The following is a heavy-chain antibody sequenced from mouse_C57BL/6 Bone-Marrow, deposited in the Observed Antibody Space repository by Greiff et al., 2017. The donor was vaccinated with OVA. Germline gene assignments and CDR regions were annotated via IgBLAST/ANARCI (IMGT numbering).Heavy chain of an antibody. CDR1: GYTFTSYW. CDR2: IYPGRGST. V-gene: IGHV1-55*01. J-gene: IGHJ4*01. D-gene: IGHD2-1*01. Sequence: VQLQQPGAELVKPGASVKMSCKASGYTFTSYWITWVKQRPGQGLEWIGDIYPGRGSTNYNEKFKSKATLTVDTSSSTAYMQLSSLTSEDSAVYYCARVGYYGNYGGYYAMDYWGKGTSVTVSS. CDR3: ARVGYYGNYGGYYAMDY.